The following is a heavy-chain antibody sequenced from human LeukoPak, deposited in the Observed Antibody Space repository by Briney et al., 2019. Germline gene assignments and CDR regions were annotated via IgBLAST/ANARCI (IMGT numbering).Heavy chain of an antibody. D-gene: IGHD2-8*01. CDR1: GGSISSYY. Sequence: SETLSLTCTVSGGSISSYYWSWIRQPPGKGLEWIGYIYYSGSTNYNPSLKSRVTISVDTSKNQFSLKLSSVTAADTAVYYCARASSDCTNGVCFFDYWGQGTLVTVSS. J-gene: IGHJ4*02. CDR2: IYYSGST. CDR3: ARASSDCTNGVCFFDY. V-gene: IGHV4-59*01.